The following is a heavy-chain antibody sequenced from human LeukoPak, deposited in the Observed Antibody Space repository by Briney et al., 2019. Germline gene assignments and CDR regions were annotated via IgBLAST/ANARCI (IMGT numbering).Heavy chain of an antibody. CDR2: MNPNSGNT. D-gene: IGHD3-10*01. CDR1: GYTFTSYD. Sequence: ASVKVSCKASGYTFTSYDINWVRQATGQGLEWMGWMNPNSGNTGYAQKFQGRATMTRNTSISTAYMELSSLRSEDTAVYYCARPTTMVRGAPLGYWGQGTLVTVSS. CDR3: ARPTTMVRGAPLGY. V-gene: IGHV1-8*01. J-gene: IGHJ4*02.